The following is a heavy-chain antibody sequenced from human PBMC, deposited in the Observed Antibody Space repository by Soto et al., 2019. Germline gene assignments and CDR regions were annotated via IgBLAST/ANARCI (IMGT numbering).Heavy chain of an antibody. V-gene: IGHV3-48*02. CDR2: INTGSTTI. CDR1: GFTLSTYS. J-gene: IGHJ5*02. CDR3: ARELDGWFDP. Sequence: EVQLVESGGGLVQPGGSLRLSCAASGFTLSTYSMNWVCQAPGKAPEWVSYINTGSTTIYYTDSVKGRFTISRDNAKNSLFLQMDSLRDEDTAVYYCARELDGWFDPWGQGTLVTVSS. D-gene: IGHD3-9*01.